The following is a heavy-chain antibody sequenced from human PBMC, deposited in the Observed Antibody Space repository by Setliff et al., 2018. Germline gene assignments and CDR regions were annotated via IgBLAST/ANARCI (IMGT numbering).Heavy chain of an antibody. Sequence: KASETLSLTCTVSGGSISSYYWSWIRQPAGKGLEWIGRIYTSGSTNYNPSLKSRVTMSVDTSKNQFSLKLSSVTAADTAVYYCARGKDYYDSSGYYRYWYFDLWGRGTLVTVSS. D-gene: IGHD3-22*01. CDR3: ARGKDYYDSSGYYRYWYFDL. CDR2: IYTSGST. CDR1: GGSISSYY. J-gene: IGHJ2*01. V-gene: IGHV4-4*07.